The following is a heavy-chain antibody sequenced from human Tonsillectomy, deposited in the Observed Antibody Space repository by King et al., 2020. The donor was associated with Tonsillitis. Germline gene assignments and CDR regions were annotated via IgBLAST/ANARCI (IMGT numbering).Heavy chain of an antibody. Sequence: QLQESGPGLVKPSETLSLACSVSGDSISSSNYHWAWIRQPPGKGLQWIVTFFYSSTTYYNPSLKSRVTISTDTSKNQFSLKLSSVTAADTAVYYCARQRGYSSSGSYFFDYWGQGTLVTVSS. CDR1: GDSISSSNYH. CDR2: FFYSSTT. CDR3: ARQRGYSSSGSYFFDY. V-gene: IGHV4-39*07. D-gene: IGHD3-10*01. J-gene: IGHJ4*02.